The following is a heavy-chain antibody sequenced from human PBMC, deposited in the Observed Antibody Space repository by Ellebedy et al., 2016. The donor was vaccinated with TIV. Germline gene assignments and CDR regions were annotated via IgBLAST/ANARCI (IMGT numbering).Heavy chain of an antibody. CDR1: GFTFSNYA. J-gene: IGHJ4*02. V-gene: IGHV3-30*04. Sequence: PGGSLRLSCAVSGFTFSNYAMHWVRQAPGKGLEWVAVISYDGNNKYYADSVKGRFTISRDNSESTLYLQMNSLRAEDTAVYYCASIRDKWTAAGRAYFDHWGQGTLVTVSS. CDR3: ASIRDKWTAAGRAYFDH. D-gene: IGHD6-13*01. CDR2: ISYDGNNK.